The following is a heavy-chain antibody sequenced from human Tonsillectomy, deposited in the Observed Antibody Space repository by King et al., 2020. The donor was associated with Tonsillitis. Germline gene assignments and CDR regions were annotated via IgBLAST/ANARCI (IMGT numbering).Heavy chain of an antibody. CDR1: GDSISSGAYS. CDR3: ARAPRQDNWNYVRWFDP. D-gene: IGHD1-7*01. Sequence: VQLQESGPGLVKPSQTLSLTCSVSGDSISSGAYSWNWIRQTPGKRLEWIGYIYYSGSIYYKSSLKSRLIISVDTSKSQFSLKVNSVTAADTAVYYCARAPRQDNWNYVRWFDPWGQGTLVTVSS. CDR2: IYYSGSI. V-gene: IGHV4-30-4*07. J-gene: IGHJ5*02.